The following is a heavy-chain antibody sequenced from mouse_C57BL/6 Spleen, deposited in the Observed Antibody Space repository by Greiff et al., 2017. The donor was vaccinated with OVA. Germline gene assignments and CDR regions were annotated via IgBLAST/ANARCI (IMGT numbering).Heavy chain of an antibody. D-gene: IGHD1-1*01. CDR1: GYTFTSYW. CDR2: IDPSDSYT. CDR3: ARYGYESFDY. V-gene: IGHV1-59*01. Sequence: VQLQQPGAELVRPGTSVKLSCKASGYTFTSYWMHWVKQRPGQGLEWIGVIDPSDSYTNYNQKFKGKATLTVDTSSSTAYMQLSSLTSEDSAVYYCARYGYESFDYWGQGTTLTVSS. J-gene: IGHJ2*01.